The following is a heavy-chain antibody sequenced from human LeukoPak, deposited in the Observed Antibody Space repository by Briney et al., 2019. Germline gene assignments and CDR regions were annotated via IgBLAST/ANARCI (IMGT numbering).Heavy chain of an antibody. J-gene: IGHJ3*01. CDR1: GVPISSGGYS. Sequence: PSQTLSLTCDVSGVPISSGGYSWTWIRQPPGKILEWIGYIFQTGNPSYNPSLMSRVSISVDTSRNQFSLRLNSVTAADTAMYYCARDRAGLGLLDFWGQGTMVTVSS. CDR2: IFQTGNP. CDR3: ARDRAGLGLLDF. D-gene: IGHD3-16*01. V-gene: IGHV4-30-2*01.